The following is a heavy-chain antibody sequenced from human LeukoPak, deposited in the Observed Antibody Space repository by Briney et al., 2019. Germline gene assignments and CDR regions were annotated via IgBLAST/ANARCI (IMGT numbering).Heavy chain of an antibody. Sequence: GGSLRLSCAASGFTFSSYGMHWVRQAPGKGLEWVAVIWYDGSNQDYADSVKGGFTIFRDNTKNTLYMQMNSLRAEDTAVYYCARGRGIAVAGTDYWGQGTLVTVSS. V-gene: IGHV3-33*01. CDR1: GFTFSSYG. CDR3: ARGRGIAVAGTDY. D-gene: IGHD6-19*01. CDR2: IWYDGSNQ. J-gene: IGHJ4*02.